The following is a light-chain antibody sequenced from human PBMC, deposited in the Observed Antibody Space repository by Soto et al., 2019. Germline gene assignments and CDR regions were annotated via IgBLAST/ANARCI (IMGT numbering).Light chain of an antibody. V-gene: IGKV1-39*01. CDR2: GAS. CDR1: QSISIY. CDR3: QQTYTTPEIT. Sequence: DIQTNQSPSSLSASVGDRVTISCRASQSISIYLNWYQLQPPKAPNLLIYGASYLKSGVPTRFSGSGSGTDFTLTISSLQPEDFAIYYCQQTYTTPEITLGQGTRLEIK. J-gene: IGKJ5*01.